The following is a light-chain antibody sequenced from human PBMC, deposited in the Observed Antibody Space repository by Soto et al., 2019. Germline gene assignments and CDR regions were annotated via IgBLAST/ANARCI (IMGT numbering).Light chain of an antibody. J-gene: IGKJ2*01. Sequence: DIQLTQSPSSLSPSVGDRITLSCRASQSISRNLNWYQQMPGKAPSLLIYAARDLQSGVPGRFSGSESGTEFNLTISSLQPEDLATYYCQQSHSTPYTFGQGTKLEI. V-gene: IGKV1-39*01. CDR2: AAR. CDR1: QSISRN. CDR3: QQSHSTPYT.